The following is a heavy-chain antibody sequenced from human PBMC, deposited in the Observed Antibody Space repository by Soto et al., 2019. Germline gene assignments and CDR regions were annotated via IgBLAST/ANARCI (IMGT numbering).Heavy chain of an antibody. D-gene: IGHD6-13*01. V-gene: IGHV3-74*01. CDR2: INSDGSST. CDR1: GFTFSSYW. J-gene: IGHJ6*02. Sequence: GGSLRLSCAASGFTFSSYWMHWVRQAPGKGLVWVSRINSDGSSTSYADSVKGRFTISRDNAKNTLYLQMNSLRAEDTAVYYCARVLLLGVSRLDYYYYGMDVWGQGTTVTVSS. CDR3: ARVLLLGVSRLDYYYYGMDV.